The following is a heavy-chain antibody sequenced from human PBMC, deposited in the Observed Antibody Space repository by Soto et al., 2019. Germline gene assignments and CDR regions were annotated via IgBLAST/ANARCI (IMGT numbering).Heavy chain of an antibody. Sequence: QVQLVESGGGVVQPGRSLRLSCAASGFTFSSYGMHWVRQAPGKGLEWVAVISYDGSNKYYADSVKGRFTISRDNSKNTLYLQMNSLRAEDTAVYYCAKAVVTDPPRYYYYYGMDVWGQGTTVTVSS. J-gene: IGHJ6*02. CDR2: ISYDGSNK. D-gene: IGHD2-21*02. CDR1: GFTFSSYG. CDR3: AKAVVTDPPRYYYYYGMDV. V-gene: IGHV3-30*18.